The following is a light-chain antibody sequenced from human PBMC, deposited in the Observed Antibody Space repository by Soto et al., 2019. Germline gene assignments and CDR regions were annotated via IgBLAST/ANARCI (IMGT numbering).Light chain of an antibody. V-gene: IGKV1-27*01. CDR1: QVISNF. CDR3: QKYNNVLWT. J-gene: IGKJ1*01. CDR2: AAS. Sequence: DIQVTQSPSSLSASVGDRVTITCRASQVISNFLVWYQQKPGRAPKLLIYAASTLQPGVPSRFSGSVSGTDCTLTISSLQPEDVATYYCQKYNNVLWTFGQGTKVDIK.